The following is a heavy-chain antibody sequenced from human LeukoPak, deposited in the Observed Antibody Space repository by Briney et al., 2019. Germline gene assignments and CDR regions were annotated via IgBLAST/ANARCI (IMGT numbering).Heavy chain of an antibody. J-gene: IGHJ3*02. D-gene: IGHD3-22*01. CDR1: GYTFIDYY. CDR3: ARDYYEPSTNAFDI. CDR2: INTKRGVT. V-gene: IGHV1-2*02. Sequence: ASVKVSGKTSGYTFIDYYLHWMRQAPGQGLEWVGWINTKRGVTNFSQKFQGRVTMTRDTSISTVYMELSGLTSDDTAIYYCARDYYEPSTNAFDIWGQGTIVTVSS.